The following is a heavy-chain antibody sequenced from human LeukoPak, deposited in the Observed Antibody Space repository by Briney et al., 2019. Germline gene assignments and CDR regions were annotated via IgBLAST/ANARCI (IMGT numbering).Heavy chain of an antibody. V-gene: IGHV3-23*01. CDR3: AKGGFDILTGIRAYYYYYMDV. J-gene: IGHJ6*03. CDR1: GFTFSSYA. CDR2: ISGSGDTT. D-gene: IGHD3-9*01. Sequence: GGSLRLSCAASGFTFSSYAMSWVRQAPGKGLEWVSTISGSGDTTYYADSVKGRFTISRDNSMDTLYLQMNSLRPEDTSVYYCAKGGFDILTGIRAYYYYYMDVWGKGTTVTISS.